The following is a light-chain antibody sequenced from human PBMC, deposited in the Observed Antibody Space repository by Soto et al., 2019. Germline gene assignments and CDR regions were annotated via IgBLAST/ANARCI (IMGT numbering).Light chain of an antibody. Sequence: EIVFTQSPGTLYLSPGERATLSCRASRSVSSRYLAWYQQKPGQAPRLIIYGASSRDTGILDRFSGSGSGTEFTLTISRLEPEDFALYYCPQYVSSTLTFGQGTKVDIK. J-gene: IGKJ1*01. CDR1: RSVSSRY. CDR3: PQYVSSTLT. CDR2: GAS. V-gene: IGKV3-20*01.